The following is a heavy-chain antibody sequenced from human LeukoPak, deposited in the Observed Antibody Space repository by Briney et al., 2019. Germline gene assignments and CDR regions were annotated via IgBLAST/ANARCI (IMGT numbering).Heavy chain of an antibody. D-gene: IGHD3-3*01. CDR3: AKDYRPHDFWSGLVDY. J-gene: IGHJ4*02. V-gene: IGHV3-30*18. CDR2: ISYDGSNK. CDR1: GFTFSSYA. Sequence: GGSLRLSCAASGFTFSSYAMSWVRQAPGKGLEWVTLISYDGSNKYYADSVKGRFTISRDNSKNTLYLQMNSLRAEDTAVYYCAKDYRPHDFWSGLVDYWGQGTLVTVSS.